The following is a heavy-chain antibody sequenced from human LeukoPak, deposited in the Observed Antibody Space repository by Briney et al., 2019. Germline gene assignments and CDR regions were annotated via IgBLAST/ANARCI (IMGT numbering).Heavy chain of an antibody. V-gene: IGHV4-59*01. CDR3: ARDPTSSGHLYYYGMDV. J-gene: IGHJ6*02. CDR2: IYYSGST. D-gene: IGHD2-15*01. Sequence: SETLSLTCTVSGGSINSYYWSWIRQPPGKGLEWIGYIYYSGSTNYNPSLKSRVTISVDTSKNQFSLKLNSVTAADTAVYYCARDPTSSGHLYYYGMDVWGQGTTVSVSS. CDR1: GGSINSYY.